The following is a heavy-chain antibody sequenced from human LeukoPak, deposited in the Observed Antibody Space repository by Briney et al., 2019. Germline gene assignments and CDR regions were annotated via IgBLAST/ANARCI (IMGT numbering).Heavy chain of an antibody. CDR1: GGSISSYY. V-gene: IGHV4-59*01. CDR3: ARELAGGAAGFDY. CDR2: IYYSGST. J-gene: IGHJ4*02. Sequence: PSETLSPTCTVSGGSISSYYWSWIRQPPGKGLEWIGYIYYSGSTNYNPSLKSRVTISVDTSKNQFSLKLSSVTAADTAVYYCARELAGGAAGFDYWGREPWSPSPQ. D-gene: IGHD6-13*01.